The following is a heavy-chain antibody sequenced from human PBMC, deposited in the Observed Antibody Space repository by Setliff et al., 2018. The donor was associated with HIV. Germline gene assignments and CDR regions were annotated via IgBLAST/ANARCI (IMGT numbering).Heavy chain of an antibody. CDR3: ASGEDSGTYGEPYDS. Sequence: SETLSLTCAVYGGAFSRFYWSWLRQAPEKGLEWIGNIHSSGSTYYNPSLKSRVFISVDLSINQFSLKLHSVTAADTAVYYCASGEDSGTYGEPYDSWGQG. J-gene: IGHJ4*02. CDR1: GGAFSRFY. CDR2: IHSSGST. D-gene: IGHD1-26*01. V-gene: IGHV4-34*01.